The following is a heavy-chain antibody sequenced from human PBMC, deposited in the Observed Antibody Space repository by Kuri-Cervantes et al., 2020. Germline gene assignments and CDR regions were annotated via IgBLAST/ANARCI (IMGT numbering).Heavy chain of an antibody. CDR1: GFTFSSYG. J-gene: IGHJ4*02. CDR2: IWYDGSNE. Sequence: GESLKISCAASGFTFSSYGMHWVRQAPGKGLEWVAFIWYDGSNEYYADSVKGRITISRDNSKNTLYLQMNSLRAEDTALYYCAKDTHFDWLLGYYFDYWGQGTLVTVSS. D-gene: IGHD3-9*01. V-gene: IGHV3-30*02. CDR3: AKDTHFDWLLGYYFDY.